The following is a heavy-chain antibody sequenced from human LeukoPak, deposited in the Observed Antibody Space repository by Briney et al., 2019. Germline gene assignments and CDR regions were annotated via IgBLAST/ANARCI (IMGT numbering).Heavy chain of an antibody. Sequence: SETLSLTCTVSGGSISSYYWSWIRQPAGKGLEWIGRIYTSGSTNYNPSLKSRVTISVDKSKNQFSLKLSSVTAADTAVYYCARSATAGVEAYCGGDCYYWYFDLWGRGTLVTVSS. CDR1: GGSISSYY. CDR2: IYTSGST. V-gene: IGHV4-4*07. CDR3: ARSATAGVEAYCGGDCYYWYFDL. D-gene: IGHD2-21*02. J-gene: IGHJ2*01.